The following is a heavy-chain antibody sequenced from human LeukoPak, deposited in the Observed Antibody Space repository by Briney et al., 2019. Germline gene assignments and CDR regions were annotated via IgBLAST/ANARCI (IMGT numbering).Heavy chain of an antibody. Sequence: ESGPTLVNPTQTLTLTRTFSGFSLSTNGMRVSWIRQPPGKALEWLARIDWDDDKFYSTSLKTRLTIAKDTSKNQVVLTMTNMDPVDTATYYCARIGYYNSSAYYYGDWGQGTLVTVSS. CDR1: GFSLSTNGMR. J-gene: IGHJ4*02. D-gene: IGHD3-22*01. V-gene: IGHV2-70*04. CDR2: IDWDDDK. CDR3: ARIGYYNSSAYYYGD.